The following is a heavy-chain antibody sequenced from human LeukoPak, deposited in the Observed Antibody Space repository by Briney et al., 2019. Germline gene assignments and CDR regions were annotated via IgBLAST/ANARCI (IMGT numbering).Heavy chain of an antibody. J-gene: IGHJ4*02. CDR1: GGSFSGYY. D-gene: IGHD4-17*01. CDR2: INYSGST. Sequence: PSETLSLTCAVYGGSFSGYYWSWIRQPPGKGLEWIGEINYSGSTSYNPSLKSRVTISVDTSKNQFSLKLSSVTAADTAVYYCARGLRYFDYWGQGTLVTVSS. V-gene: IGHV4-34*01. CDR3: ARGLRYFDY.